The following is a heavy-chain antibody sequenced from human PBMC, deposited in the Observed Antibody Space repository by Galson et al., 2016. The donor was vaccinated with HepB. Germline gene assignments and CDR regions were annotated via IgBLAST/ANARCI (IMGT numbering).Heavy chain of an antibody. CDR1: GGSIGSNSHY. J-gene: IGHJ4*02. Sequence: SETLSLTCTVSGGSIGSNSHYWAWIRQPPGKGPEWIASIHYTGTTYSSPSLESRVTISVDTSKNHFSLKLKSLTAADTAIYYCARQWGWAAGDRYFDYWGQGALLTVSS. CDR2: IHYTGTT. V-gene: IGHV4-39*01. D-gene: IGHD6-13*01. CDR3: ARQWGWAAGDRYFDY.